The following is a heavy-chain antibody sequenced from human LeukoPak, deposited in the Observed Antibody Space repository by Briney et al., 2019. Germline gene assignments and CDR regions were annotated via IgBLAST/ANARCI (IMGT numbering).Heavy chain of an antibody. J-gene: IGHJ3*02. CDR2: IIPILGIA. Sequence: ASVKVSCKASGGTFSSYAINWVRQAPGQGLEWMGRIIPILGIANYAQKFQGRVTITADKSTSTAYMELSSLRSEDTAVYYCASTYGSGNAFDIWGQGTMVTVSS. CDR1: GGTFSSYA. CDR3: ASTYGSGNAFDI. D-gene: IGHD3-10*01. V-gene: IGHV1-69*04.